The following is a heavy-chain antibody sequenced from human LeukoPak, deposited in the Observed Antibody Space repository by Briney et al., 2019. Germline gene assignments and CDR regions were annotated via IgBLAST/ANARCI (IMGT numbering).Heavy chain of an antibody. CDR2: IISSGVTT. CDR1: GFTSSNYA. Sequence: GALRLSCAPSGFTSSNYAMSWVGQPPGEGLEWVSAIISSGVTTYYADSFKGRFTISRDSPENTLYLQMNSLRAEDTAVYYCARGRIDSSSQLKYYFDYWGQGTLVTVSS. V-gene: IGHV3-23*01. CDR3: ARGRIDSSSQLKYYFDY. D-gene: IGHD6-13*01. J-gene: IGHJ4*02.